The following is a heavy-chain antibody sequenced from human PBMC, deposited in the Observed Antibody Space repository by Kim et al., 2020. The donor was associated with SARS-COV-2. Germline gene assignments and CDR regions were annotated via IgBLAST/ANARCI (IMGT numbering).Heavy chain of an antibody. CDR3: AKDSGTGAGEYRVMDL. V-gene: IGHV3-23*01. J-gene: IGHJ6*02. CDR2: VRDAGVSK. D-gene: IGHD3-10*01. Sequence: GGSLRLSCAASGLNFIDYGMGWVRQAPGKGLEWVSDVRDAGVSKIYADSVKGRFTISRDNTKNTLYLQLNSLRAEDTAVYFCAKDSGTGAGEYRVMDLWGPPATVTLSS. CDR1: GLNFIDYG.